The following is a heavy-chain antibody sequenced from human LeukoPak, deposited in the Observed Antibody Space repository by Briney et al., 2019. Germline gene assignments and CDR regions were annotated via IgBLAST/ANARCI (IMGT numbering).Heavy chain of an antibody. V-gene: IGHV3-30*18. J-gene: IGHJ4*02. D-gene: IGHD3-22*01. CDR3: AKDSLTYYYDSSGYQLDY. CDR1: GVSISSSYS. CDR2: ISYDGSNK. Sequence: LSLTCTVSGVSISSSYSYWGWVRQAPGKGLEWVAVISYDGSNKYYADSVKGRFTISRDNSKNTLYLQMNSLRAEDTAVYYCAKDSLTYYYDSSGYQLDYWGQGTLVTVSS.